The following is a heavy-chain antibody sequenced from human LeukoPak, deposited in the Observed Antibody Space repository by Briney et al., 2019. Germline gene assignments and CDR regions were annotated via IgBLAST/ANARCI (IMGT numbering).Heavy chain of an antibody. D-gene: IGHD3-22*01. Sequence: SETLSLTCSVSGGSISNYYWSWIRQPPGKGLEWIGYIFSRGSSNYSPSLKSRVTISVDTSKNQFSLKLSSVTAADTAVYYYARASDSSGYYDLDYWGQGTLVTVSS. V-gene: IGHV4-59*01. CDR2: IFSRGSS. J-gene: IGHJ4*02. CDR1: GGSISNYY. CDR3: ARASDSSGYYDLDY.